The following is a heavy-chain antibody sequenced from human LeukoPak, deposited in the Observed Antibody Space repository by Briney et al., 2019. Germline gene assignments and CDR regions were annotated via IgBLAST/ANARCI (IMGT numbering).Heavy chain of an antibody. CDR1: GGSISSGGYY. Sequence: PSETLSLTCTVSGGSISSGGYYWSWIRQPPGKGLEWIGYIYHSGSTYYNPSLKSRVTISVDRSKNQFSLKLSSVTAADTAVYYCARGLDYGDYGLWGQGTLVTVSS. D-gene: IGHD4-17*01. CDR2: IYHSGST. V-gene: IGHV4-30-2*01. CDR3: ARGLDYGDYGL. J-gene: IGHJ4*02.